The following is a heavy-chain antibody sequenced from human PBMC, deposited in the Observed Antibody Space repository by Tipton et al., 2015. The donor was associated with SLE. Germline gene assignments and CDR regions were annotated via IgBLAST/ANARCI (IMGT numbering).Heavy chain of an antibody. V-gene: IGHV1-46*01. CDR1: GYTFTSYY. Sequence: QSGAEVKKPGASVEVSCKASGYTFTSYYMHWVRQAPGQGLEWMGIINPSGGSTSYAQKFQGRVTMTRDTSTSTVYMELSSLRSGDTAVYYCARDWRVGYPFYFDYWGQGSLVTVSA. J-gene: IGHJ4*02. CDR2: INPSGGST. CDR3: ARDWRVGYPFYFDY. D-gene: IGHD2-15*01.